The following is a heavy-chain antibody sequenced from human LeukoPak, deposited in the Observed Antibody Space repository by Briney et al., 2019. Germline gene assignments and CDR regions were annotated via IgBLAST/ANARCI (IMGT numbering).Heavy chain of an antibody. V-gene: IGHV3-48*03. J-gene: IGHJ4*02. Sequence: GGSLRLSCAGSGFIFSNYEMNWVRQAPGKGLEWVSYVSSTGGDIYYADSVKGRFTISRDNAEKSVYLQMNSLRAEDTAVYYCARDLPTGTYRAYFDNWGQGTLVTVSS. CDR2: VSSTGGDI. CDR1: GFIFSNYE. D-gene: IGHD1-26*01. CDR3: ARDLPTGTYRAYFDN.